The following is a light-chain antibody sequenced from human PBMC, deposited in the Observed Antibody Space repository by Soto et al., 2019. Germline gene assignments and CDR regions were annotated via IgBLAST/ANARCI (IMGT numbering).Light chain of an antibody. Sequence: EMVLQQSPATLSVSAGERATLSCRASQSIGSNFDWYQHKPGQAPRLVIYASSIKASDFPARFSGSGSGTGFTLTICGLQSDDFAVYFGQQYNKWPPWTFGHGTKVEIK. CDR3: QQYNKWPPWT. J-gene: IGKJ1*01. CDR2: ASS. V-gene: IGKV3-15*01. CDR1: QSIGSN.